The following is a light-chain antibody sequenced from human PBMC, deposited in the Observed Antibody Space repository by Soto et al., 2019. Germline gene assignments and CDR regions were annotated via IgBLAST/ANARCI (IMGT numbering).Light chain of an antibody. Sequence: QSVLTQPPSVSAAPGQKVTISCCGSSSNIGNNYVSWYQQLPGTAPKLLIYDNNKRPSGIPDRFSGSKSGTSATLGITGLQTGDEADYYCGTWDSSLSARVFGTGTKVTVL. CDR2: DNN. CDR3: GTWDSSLSARV. J-gene: IGLJ1*01. V-gene: IGLV1-51*01. CDR1: SSNIGNNY.